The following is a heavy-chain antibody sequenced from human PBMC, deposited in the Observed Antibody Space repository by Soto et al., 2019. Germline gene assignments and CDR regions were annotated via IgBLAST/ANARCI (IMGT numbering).Heavy chain of an antibody. V-gene: IGHV1-69*13. J-gene: IGHJ3*02. D-gene: IGHD3-22*01. CDR3: ARARITMIVARGGLGDAFDI. CDR1: GGTFSSYA. Sequence: SVKVSCKASGGTFSSYAISWVRQAPGQGLEWMGGIIPIFGTANYAQKFQGRVTITADESTSTAYMELSSLRSEDTAVYYCARARITMIVARGGLGDAFDIWGQGTMVTVS. CDR2: IIPIFGTA.